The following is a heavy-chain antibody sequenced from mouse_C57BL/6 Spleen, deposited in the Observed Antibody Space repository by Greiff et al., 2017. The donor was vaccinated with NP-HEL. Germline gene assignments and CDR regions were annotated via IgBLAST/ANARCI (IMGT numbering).Heavy chain of an antibody. Sequence: EVQGVESGGGLVQPGGSLKLSCAASGFTFSDYGMAWVRQAPRKGPEWVAFISNLAYSIYYADTVTGRFTISRENAKNTLYLEMSSLRSEDTAMYYCARQGFGYGSIFAYWGQGTLVTVSA. D-gene: IGHD1-1*01. V-gene: IGHV5-15*01. CDR3: ARQGFGYGSIFAY. CDR2: ISNLAYSI. CDR1: GFTFSDYG. J-gene: IGHJ3*01.